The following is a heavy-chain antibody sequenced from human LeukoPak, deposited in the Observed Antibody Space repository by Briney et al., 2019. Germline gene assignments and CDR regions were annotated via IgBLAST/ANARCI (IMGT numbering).Heavy chain of an antibody. D-gene: IGHD6-13*01. J-gene: IGHJ3*02. Sequence: GASVKVSCKASGGTFSSYAISWVRQAPGQGLEWMGGIIPIFGTANYAQKFQGRVTITADKSTSTAYMELSSLRSEDTAVYYCARRSAAADDHDAFDIWGKGTMVTVSS. CDR2: IIPIFGTA. V-gene: IGHV1-69*06. CDR3: ARRSAAADDHDAFDI. CDR1: GGTFSSYA.